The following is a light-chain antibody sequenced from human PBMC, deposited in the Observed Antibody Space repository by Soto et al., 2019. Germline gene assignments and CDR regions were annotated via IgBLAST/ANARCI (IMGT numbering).Light chain of an antibody. CDR1: QSVSSSY. J-gene: IGKJ2*01. CDR3: QQYGSSPYT. CDR2: GAS. V-gene: IGKV3-20*01. Sequence: EIVLTQSPGTLSLSPGERATLSCRASQSVSSSYLAWYQQKPGQAPRLLIYGASIRATGIPDRFSGSGSGTDFTLTISRLEPEDFAVYYCQQYGSSPYTFGQRTKLEIK.